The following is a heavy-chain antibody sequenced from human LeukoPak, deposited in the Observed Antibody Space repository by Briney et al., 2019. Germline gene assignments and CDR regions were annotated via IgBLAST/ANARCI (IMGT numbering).Heavy chain of an antibody. Sequence: SETLSLTCAVYGGSFSGYYWSWIRQPPGKGLEWIGEINHSGSTNYNPPLKSRVTISVDTSKNQFSLKLSSVTAADTAVYYCASLDSSGYSLDYWGQGTLVTVSS. CDR3: ASLDSSGYSLDY. V-gene: IGHV4-34*01. J-gene: IGHJ4*02. CDR1: GGSFSGYY. D-gene: IGHD3-22*01. CDR2: INHSGST.